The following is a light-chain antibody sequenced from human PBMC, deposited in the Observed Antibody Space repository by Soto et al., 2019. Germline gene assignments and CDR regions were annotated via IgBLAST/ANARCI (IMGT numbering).Light chain of an antibody. CDR3: QQSYNTPSIT. CDR2: AAS. J-gene: IGKJ5*01. CDR1: QGISTY. V-gene: IGKV1-39*01. Sequence: DIQMTQSPSSLSASVGDRVTITCRASQGISTYLNWYQQKPGKAPKLLIYAASTLQSGVPSRFSGSGSGTDFTLTISSLQPEDFATYYCQQSYNTPSITFGQGTRLDIK.